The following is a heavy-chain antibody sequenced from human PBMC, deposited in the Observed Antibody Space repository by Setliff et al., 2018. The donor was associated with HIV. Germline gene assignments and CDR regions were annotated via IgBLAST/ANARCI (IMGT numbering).Heavy chain of an antibody. CDR1: GGSISSNY. J-gene: IGHJ3*02. D-gene: IGHD2-15*01. CDR2: IYYSGST. V-gene: IGHV4-59*01. CDR3: ARFPLLHKNAFDT. Sequence: PSETLSLTCTVSGGSISSNYWSWMRQPPGKGLEWIGHIYYSGSTNYNPSLKSRVTISVDTSRNQFSLNLSSVTAADTAVYYCARFPLLHKNAFDTWGQGTMGTVSS.